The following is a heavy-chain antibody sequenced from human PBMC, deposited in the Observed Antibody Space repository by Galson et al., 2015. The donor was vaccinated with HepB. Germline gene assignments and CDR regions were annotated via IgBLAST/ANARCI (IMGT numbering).Heavy chain of an antibody. CDR3: ARDSFYDNTGYPVPRNFGVDV. CDR1: GDSVSSSTAA. CDR2: TYYRSKWYI. V-gene: IGHV6-1*01. J-gene: IGHJ6*02. D-gene: IGHD3-22*01. Sequence: CAISGDSVSSSTAAWNWIRQSPSRGLEWLGRTYYRSKWYIDYAVSVKSRITINPDTSKNQFSLQLSSVTPDDTAVYYCARDSFYDNTGYPVPRNFGVDVWGQGTTVTVSS.